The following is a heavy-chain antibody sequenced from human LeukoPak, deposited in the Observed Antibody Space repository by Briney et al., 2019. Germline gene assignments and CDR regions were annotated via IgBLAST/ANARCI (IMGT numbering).Heavy chain of an antibody. CDR3: AREWGFPEGSSNVFDI. CDR1: GDSISRYY. CDR2: ISFSGTT. Sequence: PSETLSLTCTVSGDSISRYYWSWIRKPPGKGLEWIGYISFSGTTNYNPSLKSRVTISIDTSRNQFSLKVKSVTAADTALYYCAREWGFPEGSSNVFDIWGQGTMVAVSS. J-gene: IGHJ3*02. V-gene: IGHV4-59*01. D-gene: IGHD1-26*01.